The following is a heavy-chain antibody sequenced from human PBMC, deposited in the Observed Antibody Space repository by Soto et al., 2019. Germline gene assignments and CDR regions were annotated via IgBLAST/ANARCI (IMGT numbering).Heavy chain of an antibody. Sequence: ASVKVSCKASGYTFTNYGISWVRQAPGQGLEWMGWISAYNGNTNYAQKLQGRVTMTTDTSTSTAYMELRSLRSDDTAVYYCATYSSSVYFDYWGQGTLVTVSS. D-gene: IGHD6-6*01. CDR3: ATYSSSVYFDY. V-gene: IGHV1-18*04. J-gene: IGHJ4*02. CDR1: GYTFTNYG. CDR2: ISAYNGNT.